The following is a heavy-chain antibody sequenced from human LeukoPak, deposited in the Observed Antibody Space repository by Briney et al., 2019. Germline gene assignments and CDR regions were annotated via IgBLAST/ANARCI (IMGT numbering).Heavy chain of an antibody. CDR1: GASISGNY. CDR3: ARLGQTVTGFYSLDI. D-gene: IGHD3-9*01. CDR2: MFHSGST. Sequence: SETLSLTCSVSGASISGNYWSWIRQPPGKGLEFIGYMFHSGSTNYNPSLKSRVITSLDASKNQSSLKLFSVTAADTAVYYCARLGQTVTGFYSLDIWGQGTMVTVSS. V-gene: IGHV4-59*12. J-gene: IGHJ3*02.